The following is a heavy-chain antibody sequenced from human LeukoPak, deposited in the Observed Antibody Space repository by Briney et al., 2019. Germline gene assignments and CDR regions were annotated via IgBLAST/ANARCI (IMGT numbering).Heavy chain of an antibody. CDR3: ARDSYHYDSSGYYSGPNYYYYYYMDV. CDR2: IYTSGST. Sequence: PSETLSLTCTVSGGSISSYYWSWIRQPAGKGLEWIGRIYTSGSTNYNPSLKSRVTMSVDTSKNQFSLKLSSVTAADTAVYYCARDSYHYDSSGYYSGPNYYYYYYMDVWGKGTTVTISS. CDR1: GGSISSYY. J-gene: IGHJ6*03. D-gene: IGHD3-22*01. V-gene: IGHV4-4*07.